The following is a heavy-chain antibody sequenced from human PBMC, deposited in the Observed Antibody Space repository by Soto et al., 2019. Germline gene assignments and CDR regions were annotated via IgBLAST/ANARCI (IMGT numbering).Heavy chain of an antibody. J-gene: IGHJ6*02. V-gene: IGHV1-69*13. CDR2: IIPIFGTA. D-gene: IGHD6-13*01. CDR3: ARATTRIAAAGTSYYYYGMDV. Sequence: SVKVSCKASGGTFSSYAISWVRQAPGQGLEWMGGIIPIFGTANYAQKFQGRVTITADESTSTAYMELSSLRSEDTAVYYCARATTRIAAAGTSYYYYGMDVWGQGTTVTVSS. CDR1: GGTFSSYA.